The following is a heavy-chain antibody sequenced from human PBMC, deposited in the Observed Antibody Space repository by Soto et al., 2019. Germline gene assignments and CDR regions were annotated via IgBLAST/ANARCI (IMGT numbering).Heavy chain of an antibody. J-gene: IGHJ4*02. CDR1: GFTFRSYG. CDR2: LSFDGSNK. D-gene: IGHD3-16*01. CDR3: ARGDIIITFGGDY. V-gene: IGHV3-30*03. Sequence: QVQQVESGGGVVQPGRSLRLSCAASGFTFRSYGMHWVRQAPGKGLEWVAVLSFDGSNKYYADSVKGRFTILRDNYKNPLYLQMNSLRAEDTAVYYCARGDIIITFGGDYWGQGTLVTVSS.